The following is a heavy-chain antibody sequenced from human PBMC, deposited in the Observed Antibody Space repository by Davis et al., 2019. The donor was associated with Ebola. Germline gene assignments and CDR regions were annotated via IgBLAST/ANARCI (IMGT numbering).Heavy chain of an antibody. CDR3: ARDRGTSSYMDV. Sequence: SETLSLTCTVSGGSISTYYWSWIRQPPGKGLEWIGEINHSGSTNYNPSLKSRVTMSVDTSKNQFSLKLNSVTAADTAVYYCARDRGTSSYMDVWGKGTTVTVSS. CDR2: INHSGST. CDR1: GGSISTYY. V-gene: IGHV4-34*01. J-gene: IGHJ6*03. D-gene: IGHD2-2*01.